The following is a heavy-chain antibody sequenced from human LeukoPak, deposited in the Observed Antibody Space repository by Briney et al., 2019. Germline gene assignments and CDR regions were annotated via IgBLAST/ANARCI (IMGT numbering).Heavy chain of an antibody. D-gene: IGHD2-21*01. CDR1: GGSISSSNHY. CDR3: ARHVVQSGDPAYFDY. CDR2: MLYSGST. V-gene: IGHV4-39*01. J-gene: IGHJ4*02. Sequence: SETLSLTCTVSGGSISSSNHYWGWVPPAPGMGREWIGSMLYSGSTYYVPSLRSRVTISVATSSNHFSLKLSSVTAADTAVYYCARHVVQSGDPAYFDYWGQGTLVTVSS.